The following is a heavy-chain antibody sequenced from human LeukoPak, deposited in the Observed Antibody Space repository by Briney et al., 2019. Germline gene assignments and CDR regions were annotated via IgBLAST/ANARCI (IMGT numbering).Heavy chain of an antibody. CDR3: ARVWPAGQQLATYPLQH. V-gene: IGHV1-8*01. Sequence: ASVKVSCKASGYTFTSYDINWVRQATGQGLGWMGWMNPNSGNTGYAQKFQGRVTMTRNTSISTAYMELSSLRSEDTAVYYCARVWPAGQQLATYPLQHWGQGTLVTVSS. CDR1: GYTFTSYD. J-gene: IGHJ1*01. CDR2: MNPNSGNT. D-gene: IGHD6-13*01.